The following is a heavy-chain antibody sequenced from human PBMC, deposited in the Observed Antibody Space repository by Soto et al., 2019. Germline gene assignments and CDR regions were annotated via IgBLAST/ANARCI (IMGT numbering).Heavy chain of an antibody. Sequence: ASVKVSCKASGYTFTSYYMHWVRQAPGQGLEWMGIINPSCGTANYAQKFQGRVTMTADKSTSTAYMELSSLRSEDTAVYYCARGVEIQLSAPARRAGYYYYGMDVWGQGTTVTVSS. CDR3: ARGVEIQLSAPARRAGYYYYGMDV. CDR1: GYTFTSYY. J-gene: IGHJ6*02. V-gene: IGHV1-46*01. CDR2: INPSCGTA. D-gene: IGHD5-18*01.